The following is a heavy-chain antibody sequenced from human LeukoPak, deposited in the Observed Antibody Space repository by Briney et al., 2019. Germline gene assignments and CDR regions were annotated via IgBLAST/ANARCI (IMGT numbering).Heavy chain of an antibody. CDR1: GGTFNSYA. V-gene: IGHV1-2*02. CDR2: INPNSGGT. CDR3: ARAPSNWFDP. Sequence: ASVKVSCKASGGTFNSYAISWVRQAPGQGLEWMGWINPNSGGTNYAQKFQGRITMTRDTSISTAYMELSRLRSDDTAVYYCARAPSNWFDPWGQGTLVTVSS. J-gene: IGHJ5*02.